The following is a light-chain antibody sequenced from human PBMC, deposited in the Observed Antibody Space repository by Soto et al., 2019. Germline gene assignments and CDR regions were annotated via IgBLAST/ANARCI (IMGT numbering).Light chain of an antibody. J-gene: IGLJ3*02. CDR1: SSNIGAGYD. Sequence: QSVLTQPPSVSGAPGQRVTISCTESSSNIGAGYDVHWYQQLPGTAPKLLIYGNSNRPSGVPDRFSGSKSGTSASLAITGLQAEDEGDYYCQSYDSSLGGGVFGGGTKLTVL. V-gene: IGLV1-40*01. CDR3: QSYDSSLGGGV. CDR2: GNS.